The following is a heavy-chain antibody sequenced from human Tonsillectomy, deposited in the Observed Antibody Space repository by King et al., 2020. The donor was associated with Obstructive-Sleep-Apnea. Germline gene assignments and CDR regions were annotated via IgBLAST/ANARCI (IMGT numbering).Heavy chain of an antibody. CDR1: GGSISSCDYY. Sequence: VQLQESGPGLVKPSQTLSLTCTVSGGSISSCDYYWSWIRQPPGKGREWIGYIYYSGSTYYNPSLKSRVTISVDTSKNQFSLKLSSVTAADTAVYYCARVPYSSGWYRGNYFDYWGQGTLVTVSS. D-gene: IGHD6-19*01. CDR2: IYYSGST. J-gene: IGHJ4*02. CDR3: ARVPYSSGWYRGNYFDY. V-gene: IGHV4-30-4*01.